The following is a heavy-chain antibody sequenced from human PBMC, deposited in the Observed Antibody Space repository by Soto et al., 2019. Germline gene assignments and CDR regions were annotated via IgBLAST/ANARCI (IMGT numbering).Heavy chain of an antibody. CDR3: TRGSRGYYYMDV. V-gene: IGHV3-74*01. J-gene: IGHJ6*03. Sequence: EVQLVESGGDLVQPGGSLRLSCVASGFTFSSYWIHWVRQAPGKGLVWVSRINGDGGTTNYADSVKGRLTISRDNAKNTVYLQVNSLGVEDTAVYYCTRGSRGYYYMDVWGRGTPLTV. CDR2: INGDGGTT. CDR1: GFTFSSYW.